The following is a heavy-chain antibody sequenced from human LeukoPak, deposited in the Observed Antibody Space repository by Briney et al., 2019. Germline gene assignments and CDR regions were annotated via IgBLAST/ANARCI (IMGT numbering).Heavy chain of an antibody. CDR1: GGSFSGYY. Sequence: SETLSLTCAVYGGSFSGYYWSWIRQPPGKGLEWVGEINHSGSTNYNPSLKSRLTISVDTSKNQFSLKLSSVTAADTAVYYCARGSRFGYYYDSSGYYWTPLPYFDYWGQGTLVTVSS. D-gene: IGHD3-22*01. J-gene: IGHJ4*02. CDR2: INHSGST. CDR3: ARGSRFGYYYDSSGYYWTPLPYFDY. V-gene: IGHV4-34*01.